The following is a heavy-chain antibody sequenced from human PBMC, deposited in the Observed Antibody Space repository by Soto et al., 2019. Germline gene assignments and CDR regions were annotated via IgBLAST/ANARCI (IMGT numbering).Heavy chain of an antibody. J-gene: IGHJ4*02. V-gene: IGHV3-48*01. CDR1: GFTFSSYA. D-gene: IGHD3-10*01. CDR2: IDSRSDII. CDR3: ARYGSGSNLKDPFDY. Sequence: SLRLSCAASGFTFSSYALSWVRQAPGMGLEWVSYIDSRSDIIYYADSVKGRFTISRDNAKYSLYLQLNSLRAEDTAVYYCARYGSGSNLKDPFDYWGQGTLVTVSS.